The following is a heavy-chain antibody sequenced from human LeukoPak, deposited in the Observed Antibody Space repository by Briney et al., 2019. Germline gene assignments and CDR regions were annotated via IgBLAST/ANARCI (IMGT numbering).Heavy chain of an antibody. Sequence: ASVEVSCKASGGTFSSYAISWVRQAPGQGLEWMGWISAYNGNTNYAQKLQGRVTMTTDTSTSTAYMELRSLRSDDTAVYYCASFAYGSGNKYYYYYGMDVWGQGTTVTVSS. CDR1: GGTFSSYA. J-gene: IGHJ6*02. CDR2: ISAYNGNT. V-gene: IGHV1-18*01. CDR3: ASFAYGSGNKYYYYYGMDV. D-gene: IGHD3-10*01.